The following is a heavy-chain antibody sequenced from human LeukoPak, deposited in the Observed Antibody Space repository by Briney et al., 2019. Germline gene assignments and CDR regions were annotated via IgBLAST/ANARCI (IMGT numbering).Heavy chain of an antibody. CDR3: ARRAPITIFGVLITYNWFDP. CDR2: ISGDGGST. D-gene: IGHD3-3*01. CDR1: GFTFDDYA. V-gene: IGHV3-43*02. Sequence: GGSLRLSCAASGFTFDDYAMHWVRQAPGKGLEWVSLISGDGGSTYYADSVKGRFTIFRDNSKNSLYLQMNSLRAEDTAVYHCARRAPITIFGVLITYNWFDPWGQGTLVTVSS. J-gene: IGHJ5*02.